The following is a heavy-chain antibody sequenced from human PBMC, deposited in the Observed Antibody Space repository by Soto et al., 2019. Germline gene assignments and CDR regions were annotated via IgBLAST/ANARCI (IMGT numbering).Heavy chain of an antibody. CDR3: ARERWLYCMDV. Sequence: SDTLSLTCPVPCGSISDYYWTWIRQPPGKGLEWIGYIYYSGHTSYIPSLKSRVTISLDTSKNQFSLNLSSVTAADTAVYLCARERWLYCMDVWGQGTTVTVSS. CDR1: CGSISDYY. D-gene: IGHD5-18*01. CDR2: IYYSGHT. J-gene: IGHJ6*02. V-gene: IGHV4-59*01.